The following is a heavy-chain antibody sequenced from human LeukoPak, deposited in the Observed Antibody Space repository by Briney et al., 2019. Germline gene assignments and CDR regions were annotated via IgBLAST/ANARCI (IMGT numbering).Heavy chain of an antibody. CDR3: ARVVGSGYDWDFDY. J-gene: IGHJ4*02. D-gene: IGHD5-12*01. CDR1: GYTFTGYY. Sequence: ASVKVSCKASGYTFTGYYMHWVRQAPGQGLEWMGWINTNTGNPTYAQGFTGRFVFSLDTSVSTAYLQISSLKAEDTAVYYCARVVGSGYDWDFDYWGQGTLVTVSS. CDR2: INTNTGNP. V-gene: IGHV7-4-1*02.